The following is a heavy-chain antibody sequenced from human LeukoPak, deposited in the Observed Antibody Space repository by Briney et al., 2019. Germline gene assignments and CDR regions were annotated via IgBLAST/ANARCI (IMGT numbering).Heavy chain of an antibody. D-gene: IGHD4-17*01. CDR1: GGSISSYS. CDR3: ARGMTTGPDP. Sequence: SETLSLTCTDSGGSISSYSWSWLRQPPGKGPEWIGYIYYSESASYNPSLKSRLTISVDTSKNQFSLNLSSVTAADTAVYYCARGMTTGPDPWGQGTLVTVSA. CDR2: IYYSESA. V-gene: IGHV4-59*08. J-gene: IGHJ5*02.